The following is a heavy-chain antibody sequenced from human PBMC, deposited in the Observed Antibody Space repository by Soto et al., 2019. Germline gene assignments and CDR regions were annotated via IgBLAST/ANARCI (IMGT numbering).Heavy chain of an antibody. CDR2: IYWDDDK. CDR1: GFSLTTTGVG. V-gene: IGHV2-5*02. J-gene: IGHJ5*02. CDR3: AHRPSAGITATTDWFDP. D-gene: IGHD1-7*01. Sequence: QITLKESGPTLVKPTQTLTLTCTFSGFSLTTTGVGVGWIRQPPGKALEWLALIYWDDDKHYSPSLSSRLTITKDTSKTQVVLTMTNMDPVDTATYYCAHRPSAGITATTDWFDPWGQGTLVTVSS.